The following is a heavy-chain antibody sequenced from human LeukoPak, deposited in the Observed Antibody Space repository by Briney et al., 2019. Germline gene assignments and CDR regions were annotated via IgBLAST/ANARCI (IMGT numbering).Heavy chain of an antibody. Sequence: PGGSLRLSCAASGFTFSSYAMSWVRQAPGKGLEWVSGISGSGGGTYYADSVKGRFTISRDDSKNTLYLQMHSLRAEDTAVYYCAKSGGSSGWLYWGQGTLVTVSS. J-gene: IGHJ4*02. CDR1: GFTFSSYA. CDR3: AKSGGSSGWLY. CDR2: ISGSGGGT. D-gene: IGHD6-19*01. V-gene: IGHV3-23*01.